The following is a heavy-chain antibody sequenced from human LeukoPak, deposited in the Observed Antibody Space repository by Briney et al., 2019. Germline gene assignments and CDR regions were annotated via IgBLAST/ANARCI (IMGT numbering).Heavy chain of an antibody. CDR2: FHTTGSS. V-gene: IGHV4-4*07. J-gene: IGHJ6*03. D-gene: IGHD3-22*01. CDR3: ARGRYYYDSSGFSYYYYYMDV. Sequence: SETLSLTCTFSGGSISSYYWSWIRQPAGKGLEWIGRFHTTGSSNYNPSLTSRVTMSVDTSKNQFSLKLSSVTAADTAVYYCARGRYYYDSSGFSYYYYYMDVWGKGTTVTISS. CDR1: GGSISSYY.